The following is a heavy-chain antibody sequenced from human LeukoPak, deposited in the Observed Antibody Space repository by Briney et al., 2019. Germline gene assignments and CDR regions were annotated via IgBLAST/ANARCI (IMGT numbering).Heavy chain of an antibody. CDR2: IIPIFGTA. CDR3: AREPSGGDSSLPGDY. V-gene: IGHV1-69*06. J-gene: IGHJ4*02. Sequence: SVKVSCKASGGTFSSYAISWVRQAPGQGLEWMGGIIPIFGTANYAQKLQGRVTITADKSTSTAYMELSSLRSEDTAVYYCAREPSGGDSSLPGDYWGQGTLVTVSS. D-gene: IGHD6-13*01. CDR1: GGTFSSYA.